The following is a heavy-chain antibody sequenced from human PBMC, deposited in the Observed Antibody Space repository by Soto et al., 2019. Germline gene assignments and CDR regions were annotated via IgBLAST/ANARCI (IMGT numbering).Heavy chain of an antibody. V-gene: IGHV3-23*01. Sequence: QAGGSLRLSCAASQFTFSTYAITWVHQAPGKGLEWVSLISGSGGSTYYADSVKGRFTISRDNSKDTLYLQMDSLRADDTAVYYCAKVHGSGNYHNFPDYWGQGTLVTVSS. J-gene: IGHJ4*02. CDR2: ISGSGGST. CDR3: AKVHGSGNYHNFPDY. D-gene: IGHD3-10*01. CDR1: QFTFSTYA.